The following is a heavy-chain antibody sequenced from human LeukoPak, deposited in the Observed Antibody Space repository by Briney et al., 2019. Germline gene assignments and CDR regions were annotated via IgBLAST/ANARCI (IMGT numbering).Heavy chain of an antibody. CDR1: GFTFSSYS. D-gene: IGHD3-3*01. Sequence: GRSLRLSCAASGFTFSSYSMNWVRQAPGKGLEWVSYISSSSSTIYYADSVKGRFTISRDNAKNSLYLQMNSLRDEDTAVYYCAREFGVVIINYFDYWGQGTLVTVSS. J-gene: IGHJ4*02. CDR3: AREFGVVIINYFDY. V-gene: IGHV3-48*02. CDR2: ISSSSSTI.